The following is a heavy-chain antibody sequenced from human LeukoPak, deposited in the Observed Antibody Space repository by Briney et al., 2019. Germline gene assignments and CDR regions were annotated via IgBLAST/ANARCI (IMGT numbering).Heavy chain of an antibody. V-gene: IGHV3-23*01. CDR3: AKPKAYYDSSGYEV. J-gene: IGHJ4*02. D-gene: IGHD3-22*01. CDR1: GFTFSSYA. Sequence: GGSLRLSCAASGFTFSSYAMSWVRQTPGKGLEWVSASSGSGGSTYYADSVKGRFTISRDNSKNTLYLQMNSLRAEDTAVYYCAKPKAYYDSSGYEVWGQGTLVTVSS. CDR2: SSGSGGST.